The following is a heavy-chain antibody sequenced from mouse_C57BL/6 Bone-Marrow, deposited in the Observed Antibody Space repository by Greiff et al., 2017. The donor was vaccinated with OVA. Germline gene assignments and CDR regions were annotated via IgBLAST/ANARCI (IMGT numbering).Heavy chain of an antibody. V-gene: IGHV1-5*01. CDR3: TRSTTVVATPSYWYFDV. D-gene: IGHD1-1*01. CDR1: GYTFTSYW. CDR2: IYPGNSDT. J-gene: IGHJ1*03. Sequence: EVQLQQSGTVLARPGASVKMSCKTSGYTFTSYWMHWVKQRPGQGLEWIGAIYPGNSDTSYNQKFKGKAKLTAVTSASTAYMELSSLTNEDSAVYYCTRSTTVVATPSYWYFDVWGTGTTVTVSS.